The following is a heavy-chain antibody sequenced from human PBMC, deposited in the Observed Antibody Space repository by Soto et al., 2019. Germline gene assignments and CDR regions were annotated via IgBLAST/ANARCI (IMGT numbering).Heavy chain of an antibody. CDR1: GGSISSNFYY. CDR2: IYYRGST. Sequence: SETLSLTCTVSGGSISSNFYYWGWIRQPPGKGLQWIGNIYYRGSTNYNPSLKSPVTISVDTSKNQFSLKLSSVTAADTAVYYCARGDYYDTTGPFSDAFDIWGQGTMVT. D-gene: IGHD3-22*01. CDR3: ARGDYYDTTGPFSDAFDI. V-gene: IGHV4-39*01. J-gene: IGHJ3*02.